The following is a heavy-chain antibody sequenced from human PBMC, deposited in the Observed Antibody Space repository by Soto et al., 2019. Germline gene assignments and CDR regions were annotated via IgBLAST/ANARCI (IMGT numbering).Heavy chain of an antibody. V-gene: IGHV3-30-3*01. CDR3: ARSSGGMDV. J-gene: IGHJ6*02. CDR2: ISYDGSNK. Sequence: QVQLVESGGGVVQPGRSLRLSCAASGFTFSSYAMHWVRQAPGKGLEWVAVISYDGSNKYYADSVKGRFTISRDNSKNTLYLHMNSLRAEDTAVYYCARSSGGMDVWGQGTTVTVSS. CDR1: GFTFSSYA.